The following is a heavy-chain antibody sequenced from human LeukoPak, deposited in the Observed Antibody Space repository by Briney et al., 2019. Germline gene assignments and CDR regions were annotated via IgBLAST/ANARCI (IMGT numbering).Heavy chain of an antibody. Sequence: GGSLRLSCAASGFTFNNYAMTWVRQAPGKGLEWVSAIVGGGNITYYADSVKGRFTISRDNSMNTLYLQMNSLRAEDTAVYYCAKTVGAYWYFDFWGRGTLVTVSS. CDR3: AKTVGAYWYFDF. J-gene: IGHJ2*01. CDR2: IVGGGNIT. D-gene: IGHD1-26*01. CDR1: GFTFNNYA. V-gene: IGHV3-23*01.